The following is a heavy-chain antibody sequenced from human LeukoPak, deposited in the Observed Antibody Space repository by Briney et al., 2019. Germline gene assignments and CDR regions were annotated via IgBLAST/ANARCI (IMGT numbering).Heavy chain of an antibody. Sequence: ASVKVSCKASGYSFTGYFIHWVRQAPGQGLEWMGWINPNSGDTNYAQRFQGGVTMTRDTSISTAYLELSRLRSDDTALYYCARDPGEGGNAFDLWGQGTMVTISS. J-gene: IGHJ3*01. D-gene: IGHD3-16*01. CDR1: GYSFTGYF. CDR2: INPNSGDT. CDR3: ARDPGEGGNAFDL. V-gene: IGHV1-2*02.